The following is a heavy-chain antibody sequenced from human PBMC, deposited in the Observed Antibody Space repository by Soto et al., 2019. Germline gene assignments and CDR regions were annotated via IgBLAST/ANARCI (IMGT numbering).Heavy chain of an antibody. Sequence: ASVKVSCKASGYTFTSYGISWVRQAPGQGLEWMGWISAYNGNTNYAQKLQGRVTMTTDTSTSTAYMELRSLRSDDTAVYYCARRTYYDSSGDFDYCGQGTLVTVSS. J-gene: IGHJ4*02. CDR3: ARRTYYDSSGDFDY. CDR1: GYTFTSYG. CDR2: ISAYNGNT. V-gene: IGHV1-18*04. D-gene: IGHD3-22*01.